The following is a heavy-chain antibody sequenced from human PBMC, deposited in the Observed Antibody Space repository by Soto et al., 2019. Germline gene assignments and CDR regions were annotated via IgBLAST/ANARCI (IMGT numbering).Heavy chain of an antibody. D-gene: IGHD5-12*01. CDR2: IIPIFGSA. CDR3: AREVTVASYSFDF. V-gene: IGHV1-69*13. Sequence: RASVKVSCKASGGTFSNYALSWVRQAPGQGLEWMGGIIPIFGSANYAQKFQGRVTITADDSTSTAYMELSSLRPDDTAVYYCAREVTVASYSFDFWGQGTLGTV. CDR1: GGTFSNYA. J-gene: IGHJ4*02.